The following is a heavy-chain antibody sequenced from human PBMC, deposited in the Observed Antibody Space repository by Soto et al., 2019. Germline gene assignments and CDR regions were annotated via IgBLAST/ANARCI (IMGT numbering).Heavy chain of an antibody. CDR3: ARGPGYSGSDIILFDN. CDR1: GGSISSYY. CDR2: IYYSGST. Sequence: SETLSLTCTVSGGSISSYYWSWIRQPPGKGLEWIGYIYYSGSTNYNPSLKSRVTISVDTSKNQFSLKLSSVTAADTAVYYCARGPGYSGSDIILFDNWGQGTLVTISS. D-gene: IGHD5-12*01. J-gene: IGHJ4*02. V-gene: IGHV4-59*01.